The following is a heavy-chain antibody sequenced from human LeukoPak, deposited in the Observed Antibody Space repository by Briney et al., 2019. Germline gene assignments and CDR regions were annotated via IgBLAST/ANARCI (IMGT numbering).Heavy chain of an antibody. CDR3: AREDVTSDDDAFDI. D-gene: IGHD1-26*01. CDR1: GGXISTYY. J-gene: IGHJ3*02. Sequence: SETLSLTCSVSGGXISTYYWSWIRQPPGKELEWMGYIYYSGSTSYNPSLKSRVTISVDTSKNQFSLKVSSVTAADTGVYYCAREDVTSDDDAFDIWGQGTMVTVSS. V-gene: IGHV4-59*01. CDR2: IYYSGST.